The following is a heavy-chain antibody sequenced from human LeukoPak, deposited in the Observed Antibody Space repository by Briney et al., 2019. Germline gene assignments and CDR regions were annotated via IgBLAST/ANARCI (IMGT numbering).Heavy chain of an antibody. CDR1: GFTFSNSG. D-gene: IGHD2-21*02. V-gene: IGHV3-23*01. Sequence: PGGTLRLSCAASGFTFSNSGMSWVRQAPGKGLEWVSAISGSGGSTYYADSVKGRFTISRDNSKNKLYLQMNSLRADDTAVYYCARAYMTATRHFDSWGQGTLVTVSS. CDR2: ISGSGGST. CDR3: ARAYMTATRHFDS. J-gene: IGHJ4*02.